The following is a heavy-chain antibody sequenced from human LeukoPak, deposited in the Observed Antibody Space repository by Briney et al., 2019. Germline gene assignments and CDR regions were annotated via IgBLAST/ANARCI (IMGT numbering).Heavy chain of an antibody. J-gene: IGHJ4*02. CDR2: INPNSGGT. V-gene: IGHV1-2*02. D-gene: IGHD4-11*01. Sequence: ASVKVSCKASGYTFTGYYVHWVRQAPGQGLEWMGWINPNSGGTNYAQKFQGRVTMTRDTSISTAYMELSRLRSDDTAVYYCARGYDYSMMGGGHWGQGTLVTVSS. CDR1: GYTFTGYY. CDR3: ARGYDYSMMGGGH.